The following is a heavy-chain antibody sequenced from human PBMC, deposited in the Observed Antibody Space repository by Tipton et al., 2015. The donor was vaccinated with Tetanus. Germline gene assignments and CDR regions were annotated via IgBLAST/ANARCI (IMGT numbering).Heavy chain of an antibody. D-gene: IGHD4-17*01. Sequence: LRLSCTVSGGSISSSSYYWGWIRQPPGKGLEWIGSIYYSGSTYYNPSLKSRVTISVDTSKNQFSLKLSSVTAADTAVYYCASPYGDYVWYFDLWGRGTLATVSS. CDR1: GGSISSSSYY. CDR3: ASPYGDYVWYFDL. J-gene: IGHJ2*01. CDR2: IYYSGST. V-gene: IGHV4-39*01.